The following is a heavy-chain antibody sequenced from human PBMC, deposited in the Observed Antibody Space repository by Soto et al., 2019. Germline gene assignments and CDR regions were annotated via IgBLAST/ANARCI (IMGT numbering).Heavy chain of an antibody. CDR2: ITSGGNT. CDR1: GFTFSDYE. Sequence: GGSLRLSCVASGFTFSDYEMNWVRQAPGKGLEWVTHITSGGNTMYADSVEGRFTISRDDADNSLYLQMNNLRGEDTALYHCTKEKSVMYSGYDAFDVWGRGTMVTVSS. D-gene: IGHD5-12*01. V-gene: IGHV3-48*03. CDR3: TKEKSVMYSGYDAFDV. J-gene: IGHJ3*01.